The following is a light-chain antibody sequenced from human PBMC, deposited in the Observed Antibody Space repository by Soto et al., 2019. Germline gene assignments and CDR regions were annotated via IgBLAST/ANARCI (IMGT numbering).Light chain of an antibody. J-gene: IGLJ2*01. CDR1: TSNIGAGYD. CDR3: QSFDTSLRAVV. CDR2: GND. V-gene: IGLV1-40*01. Sequence: QSVLTQPPSVSGAPGRRVTISCSGSTSNIGAGYDVHWYQQLPGTAPKLLIYGNDNRPSGVPDRFSGSKSGTSASLAITGLQAEDEADYYCQSFDTSLRAVVFGGGTKLTVL.